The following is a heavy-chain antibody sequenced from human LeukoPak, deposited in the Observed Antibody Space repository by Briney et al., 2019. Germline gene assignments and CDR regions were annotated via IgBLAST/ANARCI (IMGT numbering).Heavy chain of an antibody. V-gene: IGHV3-74*01. CDR3: ARDAPGNTALDY. CDR2: INSDGSST. Sequence: GGSLRLSCAASGFTFSIYWMHWVRQPPGKGLVWVSRINSDGSSTSYALSVEGRLTISRDNAKNTLYVQMNSLRVEDTALYYCARDAPGNTALDYWGQGSLVTVSS. CDR1: GFTFSIYW. J-gene: IGHJ4*02. D-gene: IGHD5-18*01.